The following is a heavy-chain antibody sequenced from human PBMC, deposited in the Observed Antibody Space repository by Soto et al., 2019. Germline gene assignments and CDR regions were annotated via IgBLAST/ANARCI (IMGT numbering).Heavy chain of an antibody. CDR1: GFILSIHY. J-gene: IGHJ4*02. V-gene: IGHV3-7*04. Sequence: GGSLRLSCVATGFILSIHYMEWSRQAPGKGLEWVGNIRQDGSEKNYVDSVKGRFTISRDNAKNSLYLQMNSLRAEDTAVYYCAREIVVARGASYFDYWGPGTLVTVSS. D-gene: IGHD2-2*01. CDR2: IRQDGSEK. CDR3: AREIVVARGASYFDY.